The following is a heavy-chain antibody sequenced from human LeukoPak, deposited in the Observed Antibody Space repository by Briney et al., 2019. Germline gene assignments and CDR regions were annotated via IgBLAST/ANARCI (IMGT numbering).Heavy chain of an antibody. Sequence: GASVKVSCKASGYTFTGYYMHWVRQAPGQGLEWKGRINPNSGGTNYAQKFQGRVTMTRDTSISTAYMELSRLRSDDTAVYYCARDGTFGNDAFDIWGQGTMVTVSS. CDR3: ARDGTFGNDAFDI. D-gene: IGHD1-1*01. CDR1: GYTFTGYY. J-gene: IGHJ3*02. CDR2: INPNSGGT. V-gene: IGHV1-2*06.